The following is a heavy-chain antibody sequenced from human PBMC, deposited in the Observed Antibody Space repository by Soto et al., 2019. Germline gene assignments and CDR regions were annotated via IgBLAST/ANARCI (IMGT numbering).Heavy chain of an antibody. Sequence: QVQLVESGGGVVQPGRSLRLSCAASGFTFSSYAMHWVRQAPGKGLEWVAFISYDGSNKYYADSVKGRFTISRDNSKNTLYLQMNSLRGEDTAVYYCTRSGYGMDVWGQGTTVTVS. D-gene: IGHD6-25*01. CDR3: TRSGYGMDV. V-gene: IGHV3-30-3*01. CDR1: GFTFSSYA. CDR2: ISYDGSNK. J-gene: IGHJ6*02.